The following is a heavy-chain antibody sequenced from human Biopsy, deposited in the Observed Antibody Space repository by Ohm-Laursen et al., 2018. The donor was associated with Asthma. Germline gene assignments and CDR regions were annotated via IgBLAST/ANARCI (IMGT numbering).Heavy chain of an antibody. CDR2: ISPNSGDT. CDR3: ARGYSGSDRIVYYYSGLEV. Sequence: SSVKVSCKASGGTFSSNSINWVRQAPGQGLEWMGRISPNSGDTDFAQKFQGRVTLTRETSISTAYMELSGLRSDDTAVYYCARGYSGSDRIVYYYSGLEVWGQGTTVTVSS. V-gene: IGHV1-2*02. J-gene: IGHJ6*02. D-gene: IGHD5-12*01. CDR1: GGTFSSNS.